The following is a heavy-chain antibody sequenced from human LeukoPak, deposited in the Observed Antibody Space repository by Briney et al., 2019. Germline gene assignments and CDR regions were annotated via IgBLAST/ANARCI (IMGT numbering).Heavy chain of an antibody. CDR1: GGSISSYH. J-gene: IGHJ3*02. V-gene: IGHV4-59*08. Sequence: SETLSLTCTVSGGSISSYHWSWIRQPPGKGLEWIGYIYYSGSTNYNPSLKSRVTISVDTSKNQFSLKLSSVTAADTAVYYCARSPLGREDAFDIWGQGTMVTVSS. D-gene: IGHD7-27*01. CDR3: ARSPLGREDAFDI. CDR2: IYYSGST.